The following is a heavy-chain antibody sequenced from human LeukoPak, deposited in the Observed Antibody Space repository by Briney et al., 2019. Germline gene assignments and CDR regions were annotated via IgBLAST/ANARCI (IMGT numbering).Heavy chain of an antibody. J-gene: IGHJ4*02. CDR3: AKTKGYSYGYDFDY. V-gene: IGHV3-30*18. CDR2: MSYDGFNK. D-gene: IGHD5-18*01. Sequence: GGSLRLSCAASGFTFSSYAMHWVRQSLGKGLEWVAVMSYDGFNKYYADSVKGRFTIARDNYKNTLYLQMNSLRAEDTAVYYCAKTKGYSYGYDFDYWGQGTLVTVSS. CDR1: GFTFSSYA.